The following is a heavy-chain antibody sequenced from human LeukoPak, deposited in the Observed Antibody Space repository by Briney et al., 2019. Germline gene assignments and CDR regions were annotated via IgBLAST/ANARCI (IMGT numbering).Heavy chain of an antibody. J-gene: IGHJ4*02. Sequence: GGSLRLSCAASGFTFSSYSMNWVRQAPGKGLEWVSVIYSGGSTYYADSVKGRFTISRDNSKNTLYLQMNSLRVEDTAVYYCARGVYYDTGGQEYFDYWGQGTLVTVSS. V-gene: IGHV3-53*01. CDR2: IYSGGST. CDR1: GFTFSSYS. CDR3: ARGVYYDTGGQEYFDY. D-gene: IGHD3-22*01.